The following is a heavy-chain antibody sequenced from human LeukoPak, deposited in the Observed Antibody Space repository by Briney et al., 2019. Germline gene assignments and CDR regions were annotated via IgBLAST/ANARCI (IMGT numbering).Heavy chain of an antibody. D-gene: IGHD4-17*01. CDR3: AKGGSLTTVTHFDY. J-gene: IGHJ4*02. CDR2: ISDSGGST. V-gene: IGHV3-23*01. Sequence: GGTLRLSCAASGFTFSTYGMSWVREAPGKGVEWVSVISDSGGSTYYADSVKGRFTTSRDNSKNTLYLQMNSLRAEDTAVYYCAKGGSLTTVTHFDYWGQGTLVTVSS. CDR1: GFTFSTYG.